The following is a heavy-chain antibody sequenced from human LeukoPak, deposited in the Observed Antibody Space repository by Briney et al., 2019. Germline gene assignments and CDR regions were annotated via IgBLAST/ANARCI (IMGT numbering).Heavy chain of an antibody. CDR3: ARGPTQELHFDY. V-gene: IGHV1-69*13. CDR1: GGTFSSYA. CDR2: IIPIFGTA. J-gene: IGHJ4*02. D-gene: IGHD1-26*01. Sequence: SVKVSCKASGGTFSSYAISWVRQAPGQGLEWMGGIIPIFGTANYAQKFQGRVTVTADESTSTAYMELSSLRSEDTAVYYCARGPTQELHFDYWGQGTLVTVSS.